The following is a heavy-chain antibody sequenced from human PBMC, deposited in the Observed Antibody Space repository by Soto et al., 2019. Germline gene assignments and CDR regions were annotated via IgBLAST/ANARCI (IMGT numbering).Heavy chain of an antibody. Sequence: QVQLVQSGAEVKKPGSSVKVSCKASGGTFSSYAISWVRQAPGQGLEWMGGIIPIFGTANYAQKFQGRVTITADKSTSPAYMELSSLRSEDTAVYYCARDRSNFWSGYYPEYYFDYWGQGTLVTVSS. J-gene: IGHJ4*02. CDR1: GGTFSSYA. V-gene: IGHV1-69*06. CDR2: IIPIFGTA. CDR3: ARDRSNFWSGYYPEYYFDY. D-gene: IGHD3-3*01.